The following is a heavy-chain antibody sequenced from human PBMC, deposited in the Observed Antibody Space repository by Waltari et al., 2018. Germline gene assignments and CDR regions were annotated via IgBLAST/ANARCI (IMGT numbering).Heavy chain of an antibody. V-gene: IGHV3-33*01. D-gene: IGHD2-15*01. CDR1: GFTSRRFG. Sequence: QVQLVESGGGVGQPGRSLRLSCAASGFTSRRFGMHWVRQAPGKGLEWVAVIWHDGSNEYYVDSVKGRFTISRDNSKNTLYLQMNSLRAEDSAVYYCASQSTTLFDYWGQGTLVTVSS. J-gene: IGHJ4*02. CDR2: IWHDGSNE. CDR3: ASQSTTLFDY.